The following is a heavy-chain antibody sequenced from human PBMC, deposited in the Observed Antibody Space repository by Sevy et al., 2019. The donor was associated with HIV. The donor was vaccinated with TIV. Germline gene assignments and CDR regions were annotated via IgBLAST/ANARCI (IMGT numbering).Heavy chain of an antibody. CDR3: ASAHHDYGVDYGMDV. V-gene: IGHV3-21*01. D-gene: IGHD4-17*01. Sequence: GGSLRLSCAASGFTFSSYSMNWVRQAPGKGLEWVSSISSSSSYIYYADSVKGRFTISRDNAKNSLYLQMNSLRAEDTAVYYCASAHHDYGVDYGMDVWGQGTTVTVSS. CDR2: ISSSSSYI. CDR1: GFTFSSYS. J-gene: IGHJ6*02.